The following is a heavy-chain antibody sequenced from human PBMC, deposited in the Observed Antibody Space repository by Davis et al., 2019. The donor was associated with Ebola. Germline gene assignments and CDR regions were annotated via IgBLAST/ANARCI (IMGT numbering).Heavy chain of an antibody. J-gene: IGHJ4*02. D-gene: IGHD2-2*01. CDR2: IKSKTDGGTT. Sequence: GESLKISCAASGFTFSNAWMSWVRQAPGKGLEWVGRIKSKTDGGTTDYAAPVKGRFTISRDDSKNTLYLQMNSLKTEDTAVYYCTTRGYQLLSLFDYWGQGTLVTVSS. V-gene: IGHV3-15*01. CDR1: GFTFSNAW. CDR3: TTRGYQLLSLFDY.